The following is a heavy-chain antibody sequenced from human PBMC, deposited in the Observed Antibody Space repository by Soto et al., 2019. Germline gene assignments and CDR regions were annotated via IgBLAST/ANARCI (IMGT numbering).Heavy chain of an antibody. J-gene: IGHJ4*02. CDR3: APRIWFGELFLDY. V-gene: IGHV3-74*01. CDR2: INSDGSST. D-gene: IGHD3-10*01. CDR1: GFTFSSYW. Sequence: EVQLVESGGGLVQPGGSLRLSCAASGFTFSSYWMHWVRQAPGKGLVWVSRINSDGSSTSYADSVKGRFTISRDNAKNTLYLQMNSLRAEDTAVYYCAPRIWFGELFLDYWGQGTLVTVSS.